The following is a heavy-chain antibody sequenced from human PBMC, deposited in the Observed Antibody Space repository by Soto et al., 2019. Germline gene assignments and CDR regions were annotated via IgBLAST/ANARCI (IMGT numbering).Heavy chain of an antibody. J-gene: IGHJ6*02. Sequence: GASVKLSCKASGYTFTSYDINWVRQATGQGLEWMGWMNPNSGNTGYAQKFQGRVTMTRNTSISTAYMELSSLRSEDTAVYYCARGDSYCYWFSYYYDMDTWGQQTTVTISS. CDR1: GYTFTSYD. D-gene: IGHD5-18*01. V-gene: IGHV1-8*01. CDR2: MNPNSGNT. CDR3: ARGDSYCYWFSYYYDMDT.